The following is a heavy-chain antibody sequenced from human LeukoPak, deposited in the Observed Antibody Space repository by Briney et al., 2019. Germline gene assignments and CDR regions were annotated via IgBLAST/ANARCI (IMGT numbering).Heavy chain of an antibody. J-gene: IGHJ4*02. CDR3: ARDLGETSKGGNFDY. D-gene: IGHD4-17*01. CDR2: IYYSGST. Sequence: SETLSLTCAVYGGSFSSYYWGWIRQPPGKGLEWIGSIYYSGSTYYNPSLKSRVTISVDTSKNQFSLKLSSVTAADTAVYYCARDLGETSKGGNFDYWGQGTLVTVSS. V-gene: IGHV4-39*07. CDR1: GGSFSSYY.